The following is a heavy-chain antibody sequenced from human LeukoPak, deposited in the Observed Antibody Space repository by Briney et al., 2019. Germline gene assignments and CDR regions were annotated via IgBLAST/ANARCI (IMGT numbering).Heavy chain of an antibody. CDR3: ARSKWEPPLGYYYGMDV. J-gene: IGHJ6*02. Sequence: KVSQTLSLTCAISGDSVSSNSAAWNWIRQSPSRGLEWLGRTYYRSKWYNDYAVSVKSRITINPDTSKNQFSLQLNSVTPEDTAVYYCARSKWEPPLGYYYGMDVWGQGTTVTVSS. CDR2: TYYRSKWYN. CDR1: GDSVSSNSAA. D-gene: IGHD1-26*01. V-gene: IGHV6-1*01.